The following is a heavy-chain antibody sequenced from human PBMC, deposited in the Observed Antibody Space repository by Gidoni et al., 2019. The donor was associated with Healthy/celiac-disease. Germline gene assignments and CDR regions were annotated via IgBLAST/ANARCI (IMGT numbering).Heavy chain of an antibody. CDR3: AKDIRMVDTIVGGGAFFDY. J-gene: IGHJ4*02. V-gene: IGHV3-9*01. Sequence: VQPGRSLRLSCAASGFTFDDYAMHWVRQAPGKGLEWVSGISWNSGSIGYADSVKGRFTISRDNAKNSLYLQMTSLRAEDTALYYCAKDIRMVDTIVGGGAFFDYWGQGTLVTVSS. CDR1: GFTFDDYA. D-gene: IGHD3-3*01. CDR2: ISWNSGSI.